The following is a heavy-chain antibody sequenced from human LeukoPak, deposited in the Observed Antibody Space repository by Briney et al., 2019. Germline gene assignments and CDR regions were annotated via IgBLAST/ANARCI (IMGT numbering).Heavy chain of an antibody. V-gene: IGHV4-59*01. Sequence: SETLSLTCTVSGGSISSYYWSWIRQPPGKGLEWIGYIYYSGSTNYNPSLKSRVTISVDTSKNQFSLKLSSVTAADTAVYYCARVGYSYAFDYWGQGTLVTVPS. J-gene: IGHJ4*02. CDR3: ARVGYSYAFDY. CDR2: IYYSGST. CDR1: GGSISSYY. D-gene: IGHD5-18*01.